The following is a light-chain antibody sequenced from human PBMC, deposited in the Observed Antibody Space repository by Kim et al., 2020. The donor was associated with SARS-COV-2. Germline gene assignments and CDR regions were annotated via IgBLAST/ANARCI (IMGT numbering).Light chain of an antibody. Sequence: EIVLTQSPGTLSLFAGERATLSCRASQSVTSSFLAWYQQKPGQAPRLLIYGASNRLTGIPDRFSGSGSGTDFTLTIDRLEPDDFAVYYCQQYGGSSYTFGQGTKLEI. CDR3: QQYGGSSYT. V-gene: IGKV3-20*01. J-gene: IGKJ2*01. CDR2: GAS. CDR1: QSVTSSF.